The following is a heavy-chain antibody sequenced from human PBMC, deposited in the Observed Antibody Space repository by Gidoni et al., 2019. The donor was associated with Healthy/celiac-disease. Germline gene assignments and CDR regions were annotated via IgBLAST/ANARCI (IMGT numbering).Heavy chain of an antibody. Sequence: QLQLQESGPGLVKPSETLSLTCTVSGGSISSSSYYWGWLRQPPGKGLEWIGSIYYSGSTYYTPSLKSRVTISVDTSKNQFPLKLSSVTAADTAVYYCARPQVGSSSVYFDPWGQGTLVTVSS. CDR3: ARPQVGSSSVYFDP. CDR2: IYYSGST. J-gene: IGHJ5*02. D-gene: IGHD6-6*01. V-gene: IGHV4-39*01. CDR1: GGSISSSSYY.